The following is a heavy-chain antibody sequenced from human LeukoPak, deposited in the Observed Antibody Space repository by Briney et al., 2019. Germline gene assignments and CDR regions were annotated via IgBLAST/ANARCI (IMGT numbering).Heavy chain of an antibody. J-gene: IGHJ4*02. CDR1: GGSFSGYY. CDR3: ARAYDSSGYYLGK. D-gene: IGHD3-22*01. CDR2: INHSGST. V-gene: IGHV4-34*01. Sequence: SETLSLTCAVYGGSFSGYYWSWIRQPPGKGLEWIGEINHSGSTNYNPSLKSRVTISVDRSKNQFSLKLSSVTAADTAVYYCARAYDSSGYYLGKWGQGTLVTVSS.